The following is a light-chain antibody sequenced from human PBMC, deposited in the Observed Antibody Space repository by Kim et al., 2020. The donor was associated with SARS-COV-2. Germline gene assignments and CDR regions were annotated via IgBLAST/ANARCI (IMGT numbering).Light chain of an antibody. CDR1: RMYIGGYNV. CDR2: EVN. CDR3: SSYAGRQNLV. Sequence: GQSATISCPATRMYIGGYNVVAWYQQHPGKAPKVMIYEVNKRPSGVPDRFSGSKSGNTASLTVSGLQAEDEADYYCSSYAGRQNLVFGGGTQLTVL. J-gene: IGLJ2*01. V-gene: IGLV2-8*01.